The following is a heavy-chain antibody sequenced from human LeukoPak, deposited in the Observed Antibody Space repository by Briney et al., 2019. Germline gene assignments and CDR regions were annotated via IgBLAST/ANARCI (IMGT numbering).Heavy chain of an antibody. V-gene: IGHV3-30*03. CDR1: GFTFSSYG. Sequence: PGGSLRLSCAASGFTFSSYGTHWVRQAPGKGLEWVAVISSDGSNKYYADSVKGRFTISRDNAKNSLYLQMNSLRAEDTAVYYCATRGGYWGQGTLVTVSS. CDR3: ATRGGY. CDR2: ISSDGSNK. D-gene: IGHD3-16*01. J-gene: IGHJ4*02.